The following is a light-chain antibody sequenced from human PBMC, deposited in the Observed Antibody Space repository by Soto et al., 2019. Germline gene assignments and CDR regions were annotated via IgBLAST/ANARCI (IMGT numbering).Light chain of an antibody. V-gene: IGLV2-14*01. CDR2: EVS. CDR3: SSYTSSSTRV. J-gene: IGLJ1*01. Sequence: QSVLTQPASVSGSPGQSITISCTGTSSDVGGYNYVSWYQQHPGKAPKLMIYEVSHRPAGVSNRFSGSKSGNTASPTISGLQAEDEADYYCSSYTSSSTRVFGTGTKLTVL. CDR1: SSDVGGYNY.